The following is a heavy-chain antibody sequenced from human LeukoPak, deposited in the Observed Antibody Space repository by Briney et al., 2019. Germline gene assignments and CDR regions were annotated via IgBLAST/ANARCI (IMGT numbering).Heavy chain of an antibody. CDR3: PREARIYDSPLY. Sequence: GGSLRLSCAASGFTFSSYAMHWVRQAPGKGLEWVAVISYDGSNKYYADSVKGRFTISRDNSKNTLYLQMNSLRAEDTAVYYCPREARIYDSPLYWGQGTLVTVSS. D-gene: IGHD3-3*01. J-gene: IGHJ4*02. CDR2: ISYDGSNK. CDR1: GFTFSSYA. V-gene: IGHV3-30*04.